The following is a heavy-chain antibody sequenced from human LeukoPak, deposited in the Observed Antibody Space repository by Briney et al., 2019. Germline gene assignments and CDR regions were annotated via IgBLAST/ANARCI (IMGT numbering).Heavy chain of an antibody. CDR1: GGSISSFY. J-gene: IGHJ4*02. V-gene: IGHV4-4*07. Sequence: PSETLSLTCTVSGGSISSFYWSWIRQPAGKELGWVGRIYTSGSTNYNPSLRSRVTMSVDTSRNQFSLKLSSVTAADTAVYYCARVFYGDRYYFDYWGQGTLVTVSS. D-gene: IGHD4-17*01. CDR2: IYTSGST. CDR3: ARVFYGDRYYFDY.